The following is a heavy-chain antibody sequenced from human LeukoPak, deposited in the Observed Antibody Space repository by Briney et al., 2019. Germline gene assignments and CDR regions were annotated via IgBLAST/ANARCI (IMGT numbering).Heavy chain of an antibody. D-gene: IGHD3-10*01. V-gene: IGHV1-69*13. CDR1: GATFSSHA. Sequence: SVKVSCKASGATFSSHAISWVRQAPGQGLEWMGGIIPIFGIVKYAQKFQGRVTITADESTSTAYMELSSLRSEDTAVFYCARDRVRGVNYYYGMDVWGKGTTVTVSS. CDR3: ARDRVRGVNYYYGMDV. CDR2: IIPIFGIV. J-gene: IGHJ6*04.